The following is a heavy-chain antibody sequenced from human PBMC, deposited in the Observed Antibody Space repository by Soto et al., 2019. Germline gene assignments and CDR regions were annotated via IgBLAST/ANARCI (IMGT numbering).Heavy chain of an antibody. V-gene: IGHV1-46*01. CDR2: INPMSGST. D-gene: IGHD3-10*01. J-gene: IGHJ4*02. CDR3: ASDLLAGDF. Sequence: QVQLVQSGAEVKKPGASVTVSCRASGYTFTNYYIHWVRQPPGQGLEWMAIINPMSGSTNYSQNFQGRVTLTMDTYTTTVYMDLSSLSFEYTGVYFCASDLLAGDFGGQGTLVTVSS. CDR1: GYTFTNYY.